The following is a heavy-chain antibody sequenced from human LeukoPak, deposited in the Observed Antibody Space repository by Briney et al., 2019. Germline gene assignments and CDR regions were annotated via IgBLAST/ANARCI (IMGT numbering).Heavy chain of an antibody. V-gene: IGHV3-21*04. D-gene: IGHD2-2*02. J-gene: IGHJ3*02. CDR2: ISSSSSYI. CDR3: ARDRSAIQRYDAFDI. CDR1: GFTFNSYS. Sequence: GGSLRLSCAASGFTFNSYSMNWVRQAPGKGLEWVSSISSSSSYIYYADSVKGRFTISRDNAKNSLYLQMNSLRAEDTAVYYCARDRSAIQRYDAFDIWGQGTMVTVSS.